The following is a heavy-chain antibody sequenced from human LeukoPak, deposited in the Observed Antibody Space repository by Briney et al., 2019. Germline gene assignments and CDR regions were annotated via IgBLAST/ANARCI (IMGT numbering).Heavy chain of an antibody. CDR1: GFTFSSYA. CDR3: AKAPLVRLGELSPPFDY. V-gene: IGHV3-23*01. J-gene: IGHJ4*02. CDR2: ISGSGGST. D-gene: IGHD3-16*02. Sequence: PGGSLRLSCAASGFTFSSYAMSWVRQAPGKGLERVSAISGSGGSTYYADSVKGRFTISRDNSKNTLYLQMNSLRAEDTAVYYCAKAPLVRLGELSPPFDYWGQGTLVTVSS.